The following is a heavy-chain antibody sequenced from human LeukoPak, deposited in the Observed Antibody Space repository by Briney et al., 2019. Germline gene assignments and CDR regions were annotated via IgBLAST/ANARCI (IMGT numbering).Heavy chain of an antibody. CDR1: GFTFSSYD. Sequence: GGSLRLSCAASGFTFSSYDMHWVRQAPGKGLEWVAFIRYDGSNKYYADSVKGRFTISRDNSKNTLYLQMNSLRAEDTAVYYCARVILPYYYYYMDVWGKGTTVTVSS. V-gene: IGHV3-30*02. CDR3: ARVILPYYYYYMDV. D-gene: IGHD2-15*01. CDR2: IRYDGSNK. J-gene: IGHJ6*03.